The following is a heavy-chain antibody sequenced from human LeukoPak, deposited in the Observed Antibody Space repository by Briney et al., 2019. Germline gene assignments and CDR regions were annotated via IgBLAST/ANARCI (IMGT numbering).Heavy chain of an antibody. V-gene: IGHV3-30*04. D-gene: IGHD6-19*01. CDR1: GFTFSSYA. J-gene: IGHJ4*01. CDR2: ISYDGSDK. Sequence: GRSLRLSCAASGFTFSSYAMHWVRQAPGKGLEWVAVISYDGSDKYYADSVKGRFTISRDNSKNTLYLQMNSLRAEDTAVYYCARGPYSSGWYYFDYWGHGTLVTVSS. CDR3: ARGPYSSGWYYFDY.